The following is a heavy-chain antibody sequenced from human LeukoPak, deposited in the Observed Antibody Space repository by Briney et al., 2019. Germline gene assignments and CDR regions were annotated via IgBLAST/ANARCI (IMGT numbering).Heavy chain of an antibody. Sequence: GGSLRLPCAASGFTFNMYGMGWVRQATGKWPEWVAAIADSGGNTYYADSVKGRFTISRDNSRNTLSLQMNSLRAEDTAVYYCAKGHNNYYFTIDYWGQGTLVTVSS. CDR2: IADSGGNT. V-gene: IGHV3-23*01. CDR3: AKGHNNYYFTIDY. D-gene: IGHD2/OR15-2a*01. CDR1: GFTFNMYG. J-gene: IGHJ4*02.